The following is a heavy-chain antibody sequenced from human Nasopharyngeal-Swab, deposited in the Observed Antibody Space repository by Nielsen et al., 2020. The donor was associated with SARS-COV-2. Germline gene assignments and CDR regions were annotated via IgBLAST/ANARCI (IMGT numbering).Heavy chain of an antibody. Sequence: GSLRLSCADSGFTFRRDWMSWVRQAPGKGLEWVANIKQDGSETYYVDSVKGRFTISRDNAKNSLYLQMNSLRAEDTAVYYCAREDYWGQGTLVTVSS. CDR1: GFTFRRDW. CDR2: IKQDGSET. J-gene: IGHJ4*02. CDR3: AREDY. V-gene: IGHV3-7*01.